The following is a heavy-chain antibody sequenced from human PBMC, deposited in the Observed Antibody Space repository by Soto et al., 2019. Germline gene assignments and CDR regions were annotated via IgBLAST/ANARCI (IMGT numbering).Heavy chain of an antibody. CDR2: IYYSGST. D-gene: IGHD2-21*01. Sequence: PSETLSLTCTVSGGSISSYYWSWIRQPPGKGLEWIGYIYYSGSTNYNPSLKSRVTISVDTSKNQFSLKLSSVTAADTAVYYCARLPRLWGYYFDYWGQGTLVTVSS. V-gene: IGHV4-59*08. CDR3: ARLPRLWGYYFDY. J-gene: IGHJ4*02. CDR1: GGSISSYY.